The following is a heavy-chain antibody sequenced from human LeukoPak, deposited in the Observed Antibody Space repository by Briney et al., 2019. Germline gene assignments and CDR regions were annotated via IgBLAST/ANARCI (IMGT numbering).Heavy chain of an antibody. J-gene: IGHJ4*02. CDR2: ISSSGNPI. V-gene: IGHV3-11*04. Sequence: EESLRLSCAASGFTFSDYYMSWIRQAPGKGLEWVSHISSSGNPIYYADSVKGRFTISRDSAKNSLYLQMNSLRAEDTAVYYCARKTLLGAFFDYWGQGTLVPVSS. D-gene: IGHD3-16*01. CDR1: GFTFSDYY. CDR3: ARKTLLGAFFDY.